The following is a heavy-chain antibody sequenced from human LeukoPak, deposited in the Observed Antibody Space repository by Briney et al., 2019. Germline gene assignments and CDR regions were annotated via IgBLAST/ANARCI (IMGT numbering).Heavy chain of an antibody. V-gene: IGHV3-23*01. J-gene: IGHJ5*02. CDR2: ISGSGGST. D-gene: IGHD6-19*01. CDR3: AGIVSGWSHPANWFDP. Sequence: GGSLRLSCAASGFTFSSYAMSWVRQAPGKGLEWVSAISGSGGSTYYADSVKGRFTISRDNSKSTLYLQMNSLRAEDTAVYYCAGIVSGWSHPANWFDPWGQGTLVTVSS. CDR1: GFTFSSYA.